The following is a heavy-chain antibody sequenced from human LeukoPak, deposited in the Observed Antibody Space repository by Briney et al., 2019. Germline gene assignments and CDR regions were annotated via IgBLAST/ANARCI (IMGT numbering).Heavy chain of an antibody. CDR2: IRYDGSNK. V-gene: IGHV3-30*02. CDR3: AKVPPHYYYYMDV. J-gene: IGHJ6*03. CDR1: GFTFSSYG. Sequence: PGGSLRLSCAASGFTFSSYGMHWVRQAPGKGLEWVAFIRYDGSNKYYADSVKGRFTISRDNSKNTLYLQMNGLRAEDTAVYYCAKVPPHYYYYMDVWGKGTTVTISS.